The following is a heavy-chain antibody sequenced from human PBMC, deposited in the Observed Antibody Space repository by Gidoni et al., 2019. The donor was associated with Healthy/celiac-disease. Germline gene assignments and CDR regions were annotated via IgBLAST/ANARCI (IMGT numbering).Heavy chain of an antibody. CDR3: AREVCSGGGGYVDY. CDR2: IWYDGSNK. J-gene: IGHJ4*02. Sequence: QVQLVESGGGVVQPGRSLRLSCAASGFTFSSFGLHWVRPAPGKGLEWVAVIWYDGSNKYYADSVKGRFPISRDNSKNTLYLQMNSLSAEDTAVYYCAREVCSGGGGYVDYWGQGTLVTVSS. D-gene: IGHD2-15*01. V-gene: IGHV3-33*01. CDR1: GFTFSSFG.